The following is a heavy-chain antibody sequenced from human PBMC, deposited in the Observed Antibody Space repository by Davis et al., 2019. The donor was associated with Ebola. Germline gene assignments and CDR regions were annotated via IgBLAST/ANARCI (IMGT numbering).Heavy chain of an antibody. CDR3: AREFPLGTFDS. CDR2: IKEDGSQT. J-gene: IGHJ4*02. V-gene: IGHV3-7*03. D-gene: IGHD1-7*01. CDR1: GFSISKYW. Sequence: PGGSLRLSCAASGFSISKYWMNWVRQAPGGLEWVGKIKEDGSQTYYVDSVKGRFTISRDNAKNSLYLQMNSLRAEDTAVYYCAREFPLGTFDSWGQGSLVTVSS.